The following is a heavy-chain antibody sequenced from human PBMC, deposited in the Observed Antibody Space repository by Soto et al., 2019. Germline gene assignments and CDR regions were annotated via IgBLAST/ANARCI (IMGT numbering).Heavy chain of an antibody. D-gene: IGHD1-26*01. CDR1: GYTFTSYG. V-gene: IGHV1-18*01. CDR3: ARDSRLGGSYYFEHY. J-gene: IGHJ4*02. CDR2: ISAYNGNT. Sequence: QVQLVQSGAEVKKPGASVKVSCKASGYTFTSYGISWVRQAPGQGLEWMGWISAYNGNTNYAQKLQGRVTMTTDTSTRPAYMELRSLRSDDTAVYYCARDSRLGGSYYFEHYWGQGTLVTVSS.